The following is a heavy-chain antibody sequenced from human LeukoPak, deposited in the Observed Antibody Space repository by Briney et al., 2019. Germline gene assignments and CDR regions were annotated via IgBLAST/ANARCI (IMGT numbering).Heavy chain of an antibody. CDR1: GFTFSSYA. Sequence: GGYLRLYCEAYGFTFSSYAMSWVRQAPGKGLEWVSGINWNGGSTGYADSVKGRFTIFRDNAKNSLYLQMNSLRAEDTAVYYFSRYSYSIFLYLNYYYYMDVWGKGTTVTVSS. J-gene: IGHJ6*03. CDR3: SRYSYSIFLYLNYYYYMDV. D-gene: IGHD3-3*02. V-gene: IGHV3-20*04. CDR2: INWNGGST.